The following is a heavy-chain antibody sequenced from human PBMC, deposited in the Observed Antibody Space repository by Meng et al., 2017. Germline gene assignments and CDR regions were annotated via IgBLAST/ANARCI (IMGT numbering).Heavy chain of an antibody. D-gene: IGHD6-13*01. J-gene: IGHJ4*02. CDR3: ARHRYIAAEIDY. V-gene: IGHV5-51*01. CDR1: GYSFTSYW. Sequence: GESLKISCKGSGYSFTSYWIGWVRQMPGKGLEWMVIIYPGDSDTRYSPSFQGQVTISPDKSISTSYLQWSSLKASDTAMYYCARHRYIAAEIDYWGQGTLVTVSS. CDR2: IYPGDSDT.